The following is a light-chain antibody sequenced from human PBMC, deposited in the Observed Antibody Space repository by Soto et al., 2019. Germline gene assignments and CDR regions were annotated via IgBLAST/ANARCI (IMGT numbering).Light chain of an antibody. CDR2: GAS. J-gene: IGKJ2*01. CDR3: QQYSGWPYT. V-gene: IGKV3-15*01. Sequence: EIVMTQSPATLAVSPGERATLSCRASQSISSLLTWYQQKPGHPPRLLIYGASTRATGIPARFSGSGSGTEFTHTISSLQSEDFAVYYCQQYSGWPYTFGQGTKLEIK. CDR1: QSISSL.